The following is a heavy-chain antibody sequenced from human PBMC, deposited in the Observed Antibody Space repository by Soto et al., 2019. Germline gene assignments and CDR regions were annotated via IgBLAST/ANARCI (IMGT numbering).Heavy chain of an antibody. V-gene: IGHV1-18*01. J-gene: IGHJ4*02. Sequence: QVQLVQSGPDVKKPGASVKVSCNSSGFTFTSYGFSWVRQAPGEGLEWMGWVRAHNGYTTYSQKFLGRVTITTDPRSKPVYMESKSLTPYDTAVYYCASAGTSVAVALCDSWGQGTRITVSS. CDR3: ASAGTSVAVALCDS. CDR1: GFTFTSYG. CDR2: VRAHNGYT. D-gene: IGHD1-1*01.